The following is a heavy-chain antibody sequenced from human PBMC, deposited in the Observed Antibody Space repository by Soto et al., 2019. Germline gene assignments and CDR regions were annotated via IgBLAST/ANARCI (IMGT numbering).Heavy chain of an antibody. V-gene: IGHV3-23*01. J-gene: IGHJ4*02. Sequence: EVQLLESGGGLVQPGGSLRLYCAASGFTFSSYAMSWVRQAPGKGLEWVSAISGSGGSTYYADSVKGRFTISRDNSKNTLYLQMNSLRAEDTAVYYCAKDNDFWSGTDYWGQGTLVTVSS. CDR2: ISGSGGST. CDR1: GFTFSSYA. D-gene: IGHD3-3*01. CDR3: AKDNDFWSGTDY.